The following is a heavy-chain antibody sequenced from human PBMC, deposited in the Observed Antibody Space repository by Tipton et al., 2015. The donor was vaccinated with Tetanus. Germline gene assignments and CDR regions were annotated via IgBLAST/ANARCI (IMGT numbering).Heavy chain of an antibody. CDR2: IFASGST. V-gene: IGHV4-4*08. D-gene: IGHD3-22*01. CDR1: GDSMTRYY. CDR3: ARDRGFTTYNYFDP. J-gene: IGHJ5*02. Sequence: TLSLTCTVSGDSMTRYYWSWIRQPPGKGLEWISYIFASGSTNYNPALKSRVTMSIDTSKNQFSLNLRSVTAADTAVYYCARDRGFTTYNYFDPWGQGTLVTVSS.